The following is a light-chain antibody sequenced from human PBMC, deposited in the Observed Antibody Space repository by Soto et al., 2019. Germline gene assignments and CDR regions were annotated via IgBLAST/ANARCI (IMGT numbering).Light chain of an antibody. V-gene: IGLV2-23*01. CDR3: CSYAGSSTSVV. Sequence: QSALTQPASVSGSPGQSITISCTGTSSDVGSYNLVSWYQQHPGKAPKLMIYEGSKRPSGVSNRFSGSKSGNTASLTISGLQAEDEADYYCCSYAGSSTSVVFGGVTKLPS. J-gene: IGLJ2*01. CDR2: EGS. CDR1: SSDVGSYNL.